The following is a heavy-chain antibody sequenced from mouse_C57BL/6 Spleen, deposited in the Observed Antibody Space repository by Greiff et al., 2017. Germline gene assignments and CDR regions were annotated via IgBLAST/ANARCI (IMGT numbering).Heavy chain of an antibody. D-gene: IGHD3-2*02. Sequence: QVQLKQPGAELVKPGASVKMSCKASGYTFTSYWITWVKQRPGQGLEWIGDIYPGSGSTNYNEKFKSKATLTVDTSSSTAYMQLSSLTSEDSAVYYCARRPDSSGDDWGQGTTLTVSS. V-gene: IGHV1-55*01. CDR1: GYTFTSYW. CDR2: IYPGSGST. CDR3: ARRPDSSGDD. J-gene: IGHJ2*01.